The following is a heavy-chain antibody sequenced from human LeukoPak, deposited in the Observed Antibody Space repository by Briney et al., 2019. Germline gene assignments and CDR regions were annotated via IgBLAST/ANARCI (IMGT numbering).Heavy chain of an antibody. CDR3: ARASSIDY. Sequence: GGSLRLSCAASGFTFSNYAMHWVRQAPGKGLEWVAVISYDGSKKYYADSVKGRFTISRDNSNNTLYLQMNNLRAEDTAVYYCARASSIDYWGQGTLVTVSS. J-gene: IGHJ4*02. V-gene: IGHV3-30*04. CDR2: ISYDGSKK. CDR1: GFTFSNYA. D-gene: IGHD3-10*01.